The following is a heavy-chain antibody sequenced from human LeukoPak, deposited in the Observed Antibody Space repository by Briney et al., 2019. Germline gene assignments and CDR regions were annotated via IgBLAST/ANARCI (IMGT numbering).Heavy chain of an antibody. D-gene: IGHD3-3*01. CDR2: INQSGSI. V-gene: IGHV4-34*01. CDR3: ARGYDFWSGYYSHYDY. CDR1: GGSFNAYY. J-gene: IGHJ4*02. Sequence: SETLSLTCAVYGGSFNAYYWSWIRQPPGKGMEWIGEINQSGSINYNPSLKSRVTISVDTSKNQFSLKLSSVTAADTAVYYCARGYDFWSGYYSHYDYWGQGTLVTVSS.